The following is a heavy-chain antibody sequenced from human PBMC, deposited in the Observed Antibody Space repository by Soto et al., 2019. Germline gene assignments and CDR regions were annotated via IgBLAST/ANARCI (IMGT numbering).Heavy chain of an antibody. V-gene: IGHV1-69*01. J-gene: IGHJ6*02. CDR2: IIPIFGTA. D-gene: IGHD6-19*01. CDR3: ASRIPQPNYSRGWYYYGMDV. Sequence: QVPLVQSGAEVKKPGSSVKVSCKASGGTFSSYAISWVRQAPGQGLEWMGGIIPIFGTANYAQKFQGRVTITADESTSTAYMELSSLRSEDTAVYYCASRIPQPNYSRGWYYYGMDVWGQGTTVTVSS. CDR1: GGTFSSYA.